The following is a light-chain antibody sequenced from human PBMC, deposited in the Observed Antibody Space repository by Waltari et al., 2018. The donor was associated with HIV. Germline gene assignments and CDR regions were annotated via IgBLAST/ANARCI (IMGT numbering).Light chain of an antibody. CDR3: GTWDSSLSAPV. Sequence: QSVLTQPPSVSAAPGQKVTISCSGSSSNIGHNYVSWYQQLPGTAPKLLIYDNNKRPSGIPDRFSGSKSGTSATLGITGLQTGDEADYYCGTWDSSLSAPVFGGGTKLTVL. V-gene: IGLV1-51*01. CDR2: DNN. J-gene: IGLJ3*02. CDR1: SSNIGHNY.